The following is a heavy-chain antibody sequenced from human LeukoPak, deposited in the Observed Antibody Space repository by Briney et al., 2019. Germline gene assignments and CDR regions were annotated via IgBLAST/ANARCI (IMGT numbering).Heavy chain of an antibody. J-gene: IGHJ3*02. CDR2: AYYRSKWFN. Sequence: SQTLSLTCAISGDSFSTNSAAWNWVRQSPSRGLEWLGRAYYRSKWFNDYAVSVKSRITINPDTSKNQLSLQLNSVTPEDTAVYFCAREGPDAFDIWGQGTVVTVSS. CDR1: GDSFSTNSAA. CDR3: AREGPDAFDI. V-gene: IGHV6-1*01.